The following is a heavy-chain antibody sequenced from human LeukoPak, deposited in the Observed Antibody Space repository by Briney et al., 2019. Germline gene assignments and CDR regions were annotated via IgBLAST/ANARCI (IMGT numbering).Heavy chain of an antibody. J-gene: IGHJ4*02. Sequence: GGSLRLSCAASGFTFSSYGMSWVRQAPGKGLEWVSSISGSGGSPFYADSVKGRFTISSDNSKNTLYLQMNSLRAEDTAVYYCAKETPTLWGYWGQGTLVTVSS. CDR1: GFTFSSYG. CDR2: ISGSGGSP. D-gene: IGHD5-18*01. V-gene: IGHV3-23*01. CDR3: AKETPTLWGY.